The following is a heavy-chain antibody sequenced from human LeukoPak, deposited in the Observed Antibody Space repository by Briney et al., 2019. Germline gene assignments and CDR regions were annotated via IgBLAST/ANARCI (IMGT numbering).Heavy chain of an antibody. CDR2: FDPEDGET. Sequence: ASVKVSCKVSGYTLTELSMHWVRQAPGKGLEWMGGFDPEDGETIYAQKFQGRVTMTEDTSTDTAYMELSSLRSEDTAVYYCATPISGTQLYYMDVWGKGTTVTVSS. D-gene: IGHD3-3*01. CDR3: ATPISGTQLYYMDV. CDR1: GYTLTELS. V-gene: IGHV1-24*01. J-gene: IGHJ6*03.